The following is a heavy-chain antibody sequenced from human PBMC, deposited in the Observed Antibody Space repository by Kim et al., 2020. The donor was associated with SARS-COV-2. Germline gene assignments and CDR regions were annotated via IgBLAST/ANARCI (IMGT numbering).Heavy chain of an antibody. CDR2: ISSDCGDT. CDR1: GFTFSNYW. V-gene: IGHV3-74*01. J-gene: IGHJ5*02. Sequence: GGSLRLSCEASGFTFSNYWMNWVRQGPGKGLVWVSRISSDCGDTLYADSVKGRFTISRDNAENTLHLQLNSLGVEDTAIYYCARGTFQQGFDPWGQGTLVTVSS. CDR3: ARGTFQQGFDP.